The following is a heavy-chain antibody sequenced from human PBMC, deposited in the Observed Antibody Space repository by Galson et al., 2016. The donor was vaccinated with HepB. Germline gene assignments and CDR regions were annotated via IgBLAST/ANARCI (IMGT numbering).Heavy chain of an antibody. J-gene: IGHJ2*01. V-gene: IGHV3-21*01. CDR3: ARPPEGDRRYFDL. CDR1: GFIFSSYS. D-gene: IGHD3-16*01. Sequence: SLRLSCAASGFIFSSYSMNWVRQAPGKGLEWVSFISITSSYKYYADSLKGRVTISRDNAKNSLYLQMNSLRAKDTAVYYCARPPEGDRRYFDLWGRGTLVTVSS. CDR2: ISITSSYK.